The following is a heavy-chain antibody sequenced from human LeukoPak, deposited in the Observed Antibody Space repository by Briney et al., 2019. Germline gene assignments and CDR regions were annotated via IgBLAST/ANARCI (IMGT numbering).Heavy chain of an antibody. CDR2: IDVRGENI. CDR1: GFTFGNYG. J-gene: IGHJ4*02. D-gene: IGHD3-10*01. Sequence: GGSLRLSCAASGFTFGNYGMAWVRQAQGKGLEWVSTIDVRGENIYYADSVRGRFTISRDNSNSMLYLQMNSLRAEDTAIYYCARDCCGVWGPLGENWGQGTLVTVSS. CDR3: ARDCCGVWGPLGEN. V-gene: IGHV3-23*01.